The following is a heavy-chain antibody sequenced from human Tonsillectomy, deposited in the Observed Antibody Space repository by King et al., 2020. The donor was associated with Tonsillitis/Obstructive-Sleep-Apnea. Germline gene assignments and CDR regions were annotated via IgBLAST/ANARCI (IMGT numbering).Heavy chain of an antibody. Sequence: VQLVESGGGLIQPGGSLRLSCAASGFSIRYNYMSWVRQAPGKGLEWVSSIYTGDSTDYADSVKGRFNISRDNSKHPLFLQMNSLRVEDTAMYYCAGDATSITAWALWGQGTPVTVSS. D-gene: IGHD1-20*01. V-gene: IGHV3-53*01. CDR1: GFSIRYNY. J-gene: IGHJ4*02. CDR2: IYTGDST. CDR3: AGDATSITAWAL.